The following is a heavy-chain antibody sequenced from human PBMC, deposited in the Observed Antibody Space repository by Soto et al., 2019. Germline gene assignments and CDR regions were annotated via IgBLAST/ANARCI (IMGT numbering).Heavy chain of an antibody. D-gene: IGHD3-3*01. CDR2: INSDGSST. CDR1: GFTFSSYW. CDR3: ARGDGERITIFGVVIKVGWFDP. Sequence: GESLKISCAASGFTFSSYWMHWVRQAPGKGLVWVSRINSDGSSTSYADSVKGRFTISRDNAKNTLYLQMNSLRAEDTAVYYCARGDGERITIFGVVIKVGWFDPWGQGTLVTVSS. V-gene: IGHV3-74*01. J-gene: IGHJ5*02.